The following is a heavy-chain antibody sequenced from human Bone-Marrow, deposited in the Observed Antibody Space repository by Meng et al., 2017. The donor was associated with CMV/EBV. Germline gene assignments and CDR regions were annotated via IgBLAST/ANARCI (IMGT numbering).Heavy chain of an antibody. CDR2: FDPEDGET. D-gene: IGHD4-11*01. V-gene: IGHV1-24*01. Sequence: ASVKVSCKVSGYTLTELSMHWVRQAPGKGLEWMGGFDPEDGETIYAQKFQGRVTMTEDTSTDTAYMELSSLRSEDTAVYYCATVVALTTVTTRDYVAPYNWFDPWRQGTLVTVSS. CDR3: ATVVALTTVTTRDYVAPYNWFDP. J-gene: IGHJ5*02. CDR1: GYTLTELS.